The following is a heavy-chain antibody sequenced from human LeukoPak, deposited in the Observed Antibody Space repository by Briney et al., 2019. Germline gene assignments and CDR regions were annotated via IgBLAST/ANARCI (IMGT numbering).Heavy chain of an antibody. V-gene: IGHV3-23*01. CDR2: ISGSGGST. CDR3: AKGGYSSSWYTPERYYYYYMDV. D-gene: IGHD6-13*01. CDR1: GFTFSSYA. J-gene: IGHJ6*03. Sequence: PGGSLRLSCAASGFTFSSYAMSWVRQAPGKGLEWVSAISGSGGSTYYADSVKGRFTISRDNSKNTLYLQMNSLRAEDTAVYYCAKGGYSSSWYTPERYYYYYMDVWGKGTTVTVSS.